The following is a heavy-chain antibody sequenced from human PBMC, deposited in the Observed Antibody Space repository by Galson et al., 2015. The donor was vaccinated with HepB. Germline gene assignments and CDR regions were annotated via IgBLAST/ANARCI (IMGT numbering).Heavy chain of an antibody. J-gene: IGHJ4*02. CDR2: IDPSDSYT. CDR1: GYSFTSYW. V-gene: IGHV5-10-1*01. Sequence: QSGAEVKKAGESLRISCKGSGYSFTSYWISWVRQMPGKGLEWMGRIDPSDSYTNYSPSFQGHVTISVDKSTNTAYLQWSSLKASDTAIYYCARGGVIVGANFDYWGQGTLVTVSS. D-gene: IGHD1-26*01. CDR3: ARGGVIVGANFDY.